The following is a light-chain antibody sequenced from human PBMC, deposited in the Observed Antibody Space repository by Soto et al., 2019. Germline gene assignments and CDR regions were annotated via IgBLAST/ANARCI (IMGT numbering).Light chain of an antibody. CDR1: SSNIGSNT. CDR3: AAWDDSLNGVL. CDR2: SNN. V-gene: IGLV1-44*01. J-gene: IGLJ2*01. Sequence: QSVLTQPPSASGTPGQRVTISCSGSSSNIGSNTVNWYQQLPGTAPKVLIYSNNQRPSGVPDRFSGSKSGTSASLAISGLQSEDEADYYCAAWDDSLNGVLFGGGTKVTVL.